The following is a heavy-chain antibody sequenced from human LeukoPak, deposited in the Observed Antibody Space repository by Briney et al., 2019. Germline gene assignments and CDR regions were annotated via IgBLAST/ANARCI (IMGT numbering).Heavy chain of an antibody. Sequence: GGSLRLSCAASGFTFGSYWMSWVRQTPGKGLEWVANIKQDGGEKYYVDSVKGRFTISRENAENSLFLQMNSLRAEDTAVYYCARVPAADYYYYYHVDVWGKGTTVTVSS. CDR2: IKQDGGEK. J-gene: IGHJ6*03. CDR1: GFTFGSYW. CDR3: ARVPAADYYYYYHVDV. V-gene: IGHV3-7*01. D-gene: IGHD2-2*01.